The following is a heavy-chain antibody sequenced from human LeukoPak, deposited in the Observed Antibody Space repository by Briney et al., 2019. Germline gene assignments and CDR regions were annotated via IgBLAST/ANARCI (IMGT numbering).Heavy chain of an antibody. Sequence: SETLSLTCTVTGVSISGYYWSWTRQPAGKGLEWIGRIHTSGSINYNPSLKSRVTMSVDTSKNQFSLKLSSVTAADTAVYYCARGDDSSGQGYWGQGTLVTVSS. CDR2: IHTSGSI. V-gene: IGHV4-4*07. CDR3: ARGDDSSGQGY. CDR1: GVSISGYY. D-gene: IGHD3-22*01. J-gene: IGHJ4*02.